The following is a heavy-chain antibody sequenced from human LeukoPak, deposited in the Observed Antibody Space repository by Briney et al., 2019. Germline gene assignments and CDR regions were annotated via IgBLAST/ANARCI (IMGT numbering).Heavy chain of an antibody. J-gene: IGHJ4*02. CDR3: ARGYRSYSSSSHSDY. CDR1: GGTFSTYA. V-gene: IGHV1-69*13. Sequence: SVKVSCKASGGTFSTYAISWVRQAPGQGLEWMGGIIPIFGTANYAQKFQGRVAITADESTSTAYMELSSLRSEDTAVYYCARGYRSYSSSSHSDYWGQGTLVTVSS. D-gene: IGHD6-6*01. CDR2: IIPIFGTA.